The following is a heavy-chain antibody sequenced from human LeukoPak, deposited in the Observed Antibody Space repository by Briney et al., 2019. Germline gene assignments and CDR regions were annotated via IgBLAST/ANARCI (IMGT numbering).Heavy chain of an antibody. CDR2: ISAYNGDT. CDR3: ARSPHILVVPTAFSS. J-gene: IGHJ4*02. D-gene: IGHD2-2*01. V-gene: IGHV1-18*01. CDR1: GYTFSSYG. Sequence: ASVKVSCKASGYTFSSYGTSWVRQAPGQGLEWMGWISAYNGDTNYAHKFQGRVTMTTDTSTTTAYMELRSLRSDDTAVYYCARSPHILVVPTAFSSWGQGTLVTVSS.